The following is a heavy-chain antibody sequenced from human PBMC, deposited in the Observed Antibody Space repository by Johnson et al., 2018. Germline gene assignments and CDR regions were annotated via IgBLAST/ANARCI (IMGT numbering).Heavy chain of an antibody. CDR2: IYSGGST. Sequence: VQLVESGGGVVQPGRSLRLSCAASGFTFSSYGIHWVRQAPGKGLEWVSVIYSGGSTYYADSVKGRFTISRDNSKNTVHFQINSLGVEDTALYYCVKNWRAPQHYNYYNSMDVGGKWTTVTVSS. V-gene: IGHV3-NL1*01. J-gene: IGHJ6*04. CDR1: GFTFSSYG. D-gene: IGHD2-2*01. CDR3: VKNWRAPQHYNYYNSMDV.